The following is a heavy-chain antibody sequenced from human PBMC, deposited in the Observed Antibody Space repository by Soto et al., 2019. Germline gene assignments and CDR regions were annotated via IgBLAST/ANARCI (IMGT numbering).Heavy chain of an antibody. J-gene: IGHJ6*03. D-gene: IGHD2-2*01. Sequence: ASVKVSCKASGYTFTSYGISWVRQAPGQGLEWMGWISAYNGNTNYAQKLQGRVTMTTDTSTSTAYMELRSLRSDDTAVYYCARDIPIVVVPAANQHYLDVWRKGTTVTVSS. CDR3: ARDIPIVVVPAANQHYLDV. V-gene: IGHV1-18*01. CDR1: GYTFTSYG. CDR2: ISAYNGNT.